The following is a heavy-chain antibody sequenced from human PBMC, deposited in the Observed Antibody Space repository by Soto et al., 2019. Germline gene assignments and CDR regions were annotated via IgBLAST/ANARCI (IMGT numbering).Heavy chain of an antibody. CDR1: GYTFTSYA. J-gene: IGHJ5*02. CDR3: ARYYYDGSGYYGWFDP. D-gene: IGHD3-22*01. CDR2: INAGNGNT. Sequence: ASVKVSCKASGYTFTSYAMHWVRQAPGQRLEWMGWINAGNGNTKYSQKFQGRVTITRDTSASTAYMELSSLRSEDTAVYYCARYYYDGSGYYGWFDPWGQGTLVTVSS. V-gene: IGHV1-3*01.